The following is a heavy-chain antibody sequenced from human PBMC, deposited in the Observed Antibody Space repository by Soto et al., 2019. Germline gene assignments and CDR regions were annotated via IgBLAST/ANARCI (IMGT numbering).Heavy chain of an antibody. J-gene: IGHJ5*02. D-gene: IGHD6-19*01. CDR2: ISTAGRTI. V-gene: IGHV3-11*01. CDR3: ARDKERSVTGTGWFDP. Sequence: QVQLVESGGGMVKPGGSLRLSCTASGFPFSDYFMSGIRQAPGKGLEWVSYISTAGRTIYYAGSVRGRFTISRDNAKSSLYLQMDSLRDEDTAVYYCARDKERSVTGTGWFDPWGQGTLVTVSS. CDR1: GFPFSDYF.